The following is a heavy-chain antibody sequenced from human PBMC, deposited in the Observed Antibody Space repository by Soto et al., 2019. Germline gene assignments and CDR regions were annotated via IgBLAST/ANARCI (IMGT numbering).Heavy chain of an antibody. V-gene: IGHV2-70*13. D-gene: IGHD5-12*01. J-gene: IGHJ4*02. Sequence: TLSLTCIVSGDSISSGDYYWSWIRQHPGKGLEWVSAISGSGGSTYYSTSLKTRLTISKDTSKNQVVLTMTNVDPVDTATYYCARIHGPSGNYDLDYWGQGTLVPVSS. CDR3: ARIHGPSGNYDLDY. CDR2: ISGSGGST. CDR1: GDSISSGDYY.